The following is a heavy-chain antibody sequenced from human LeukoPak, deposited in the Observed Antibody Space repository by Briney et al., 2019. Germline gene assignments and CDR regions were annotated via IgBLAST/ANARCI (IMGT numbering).Heavy chain of an antibody. D-gene: IGHD3-10*01. J-gene: IGHJ3*02. Sequence: PGGSLRLSCAASGFTFSSYAMSWVRQAPGKGLEWVSAISGSGGSTYYADSVKGRFTISRDNSKNTLYLQMNSLRAEDTAVYYCAKDITMVRGATPDAFDIWGQGTTATVSS. CDR1: GFTFSSYA. CDR2: ISGSGGST. V-gene: IGHV3-23*01. CDR3: AKDITMVRGATPDAFDI.